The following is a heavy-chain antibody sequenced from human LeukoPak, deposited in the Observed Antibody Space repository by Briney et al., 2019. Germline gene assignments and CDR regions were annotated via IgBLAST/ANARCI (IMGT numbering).Heavy chain of an antibody. D-gene: IGHD6-6*01. CDR2: IGSSTKSI. CDR1: GFAFSSYS. Sequence: GGSLRLSCAASGFAFSSYSMNWVRQAPGRGLEWVSSIGSSTKSIYYADSVKGRFIISRDNAKNSLYLQMNSLRAEDTAVYYCAREASEAVDIWGQGTTVTVSS. CDR3: AREASEAVDI. V-gene: IGHV3-21*01. J-gene: IGHJ3*02.